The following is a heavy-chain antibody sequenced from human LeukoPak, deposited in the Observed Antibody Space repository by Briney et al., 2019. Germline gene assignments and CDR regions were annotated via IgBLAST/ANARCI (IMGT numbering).Heavy chain of an antibody. CDR1: GFTFSNAW. CDR3: TTDPTILYYDYVWGSYRQY. J-gene: IGHJ4*02. CDR2: IKSKTDGGTT. V-gene: IGHV3-15*01. Sequence: GGSLRLSCAASGFTFSNAWMSWVRQAPGKGLEWVGRIKSKTDGGTTDYAAPVKGRFTISRDDSKNTLYLQMNSLKTEDTAVYYCTTDPTILYYDYVWGSYRQYWGQGTLVTVSS. D-gene: IGHD3-16*02.